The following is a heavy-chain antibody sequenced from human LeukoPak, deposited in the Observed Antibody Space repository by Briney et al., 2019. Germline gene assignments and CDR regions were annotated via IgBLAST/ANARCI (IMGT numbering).Heavy chain of an antibody. CDR3: ASIPVYGSGSYNFDY. CDR1: GYTFIGYY. D-gene: IGHD3-10*01. Sequence: ASVKVSCKASGYTFIGYYMQWVRQAPGQGLEWTGWINPNSGGTNYAQKFQGRVTMTRDTSISTAYMELSRLRSDDTAVYYCASIPVYGSGSYNFDYWGQGTLVTVSS. V-gene: IGHV1-2*02. J-gene: IGHJ4*02. CDR2: INPNSGGT.